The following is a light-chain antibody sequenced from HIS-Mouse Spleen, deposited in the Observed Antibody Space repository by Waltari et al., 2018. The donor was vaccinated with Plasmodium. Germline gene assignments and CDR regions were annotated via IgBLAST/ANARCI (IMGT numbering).Light chain of an antibody. CDR3: QQSYSTPWT. J-gene: IGKJ1*01. V-gene: IGKV1-39*01. Sequence: DIQMTQSPPSLSASVGDRVTSTCRASQSISSYLNWYQQKPGKAPKLLIYAASSLQSGVPSRFSGSGSGTDFTLTISSLQPEDFATYYCQQSYSTPWTFGQGTKVEIK. CDR2: AAS. CDR1: QSISSY.